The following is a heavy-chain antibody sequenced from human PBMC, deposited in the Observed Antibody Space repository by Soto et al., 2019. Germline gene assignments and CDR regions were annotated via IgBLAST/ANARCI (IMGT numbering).Heavy chain of an antibody. CDR3: ARAITIFGVVFDY. D-gene: IGHD3-3*01. CDR1: GFTFRDYY. CDR2: IRSSGSTI. V-gene: IGHV3-11*01. Sequence: ALRLSCAACGFTFRDYYMCWIRQAPGKGLEWVSYIRSSGSTIYYADSVKGRFTISRDNAKNSLYLQMNSLRAEDTAVYYCARAITIFGVVFDYWGQGTLVTVSS. J-gene: IGHJ4*02.